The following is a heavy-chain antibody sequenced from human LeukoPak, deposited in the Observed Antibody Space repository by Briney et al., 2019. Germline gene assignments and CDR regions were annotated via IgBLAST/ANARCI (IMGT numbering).Heavy chain of an antibody. CDR1: GGSISSYY. V-gene: IGHV4-59*01. CDR2: IYYSGST. CDR3: ARGEASGELLKPFDY. D-gene: IGHD1-26*01. J-gene: IGHJ4*02. Sequence: SETLSLTCTVSGGSISSYYWSWIRQPPGKGLEWIGYIYYSGSTNYNPSLKSRVTISVDTSKNQFSLKLSSVTAADTAVYYCARGEASGELLKPFDYWGQGTLVTVSS.